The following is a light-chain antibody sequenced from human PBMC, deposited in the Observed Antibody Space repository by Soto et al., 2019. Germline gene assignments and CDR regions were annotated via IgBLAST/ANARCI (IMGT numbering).Light chain of an antibody. CDR3: CSYAGSSTVV. CDR2: EGR. J-gene: IGLJ2*01. V-gene: IGLV2-23*01. CDR1: SNDVGSYNL. Sequence: QSALTQPASVSGSPGQSITISCAGTSNDVGSYNLVSWYQQYPGKAPKLMIYEGRQRPSGVSNRFSGSKSGNTASLTISGLQAEDEADYYCCSYAGSSTVVFGGGTQLTVL.